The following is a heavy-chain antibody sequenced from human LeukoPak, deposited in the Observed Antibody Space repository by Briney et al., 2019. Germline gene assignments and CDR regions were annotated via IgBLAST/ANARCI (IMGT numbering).Heavy chain of an antibody. CDR2: INHSGST. D-gene: IGHD6-13*01. CDR1: GGSFSGYY. V-gene: IGHV4-34*01. CDR3: ARLPQTYSSSWRYYYYYMDV. Sequence: PSETLSLSCAVYGGSFSGYYWSWIRQPPGKGLERIGEINHSGSTNYNPSLKSRVTISVDTSKNQFSLKLSSVTAADTAVYYCARLPQTYSSSWRYYYYYMDVWGKGTTVTISS. J-gene: IGHJ6*03.